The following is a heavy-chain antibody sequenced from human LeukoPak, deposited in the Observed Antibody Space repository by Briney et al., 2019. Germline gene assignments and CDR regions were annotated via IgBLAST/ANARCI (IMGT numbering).Heavy chain of an antibody. CDR2: ISAYNGNT. V-gene: IGHV1-18*01. CDR1: GYTFTSYG. D-gene: IGHD6-13*01. Sequence: GASVKVSCKASGYTFTSYGISWVRQAPGQGLEWMGWISAYNGNTNYAQKLQGRVTMTTDTSTSTAYMELRSLRSDDTAVYYCAKGSAFWLSRAAAAPGVDYWGQGTLVTVSS. J-gene: IGHJ4*02. CDR3: AKGSAFWLSRAAAAPGVDY.